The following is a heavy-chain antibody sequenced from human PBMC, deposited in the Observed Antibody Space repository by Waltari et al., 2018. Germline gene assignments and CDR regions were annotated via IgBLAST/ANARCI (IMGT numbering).Heavy chain of an antibody. D-gene: IGHD6-19*01. V-gene: IGHV3-7*01. CDR2: IKQDGSEK. CDR3: ARLTVAGLYYYYYMDV. Sequence: EVQLVVSGGGLVQPGGSLRLSCAASGFTFSSYWMSWVRQAPGKGLEWVANIKQDGSEKYYVDSVKGRFTISRDNAKNSLYLQMNSLRAEDTAVYYCARLTVAGLYYYYYMDVWGKGTTVTVSS. J-gene: IGHJ6*03. CDR1: GFTFSSYW.